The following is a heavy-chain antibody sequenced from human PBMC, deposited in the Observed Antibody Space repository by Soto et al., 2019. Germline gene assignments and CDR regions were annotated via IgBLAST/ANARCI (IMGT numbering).Heavy chain of an antibody. V-gene: IGHV3-23*01. J-gene: IGHJ3*02. Sequence: GGSLRLSCAASGFTFSSYAMSWVRQAPGKGLELVSAISGSGGSTYYADSVKGRFTISRDNSKNTLYLQMNSLRAEDTAVYYCAKDPLGYYDSSGYRAWAFDIWGQGTMVTVSS. CDR3: AKDPLGYYDSSGYRAWAFDI. CDR2: ISGSGGST. CDR1: GFTFSSYA. D-gene: IGHD3-22*01.